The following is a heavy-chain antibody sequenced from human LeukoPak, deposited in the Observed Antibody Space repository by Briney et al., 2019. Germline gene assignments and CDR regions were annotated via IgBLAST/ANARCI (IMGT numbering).Heavy chain of an antibody. J-gene: IGHJ3*02. V-gene: IGHV4-4*02. Sequence: SGTLSFTCAVSGGSITSDDRWSWVRQPPGKGLEWIGEIYHSGSTNYNPSLKSRVTISVDKSKNQFSLRLSSVTAADTAVYYCARAAAGIRGAFDIWGQGTMVTVSS. CDR1: GGSITSDDR. CDR3: ARAAAGIRGAFDI. CDR2: IYHSGST. D-gene: IGHD6-13*01.